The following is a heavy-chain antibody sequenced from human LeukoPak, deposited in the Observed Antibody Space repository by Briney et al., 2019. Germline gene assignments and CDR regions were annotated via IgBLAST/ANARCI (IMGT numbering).Heavy chain of an antibody. Sequence: SETLSLTCTVSGGSISSGGYYWSWIRQPPGKGLEWIGYIYHSGSTYYNPSLKSRVTISVDRSKNQFSLKLSSVTAADTAVYYCARSTWELYDYWGQGTLVTVSS. V-gene: IGHV4-30-2*01. D-gene: IGHD1-26*01. J-gene: IGHJ4*02. CDR3: ARSTWELYDY. CDR2: IYHSGST. CDR1: GGSISSGGYY.